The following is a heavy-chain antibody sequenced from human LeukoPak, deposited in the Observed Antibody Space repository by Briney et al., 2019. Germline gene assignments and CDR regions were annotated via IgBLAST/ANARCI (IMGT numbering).Heavy chain of an antibody. CDR3: ARASYDLRGSCSGGDCYEPRDWFDP. J-gene: IGHJ5*02. CDR1: GYRFSSYA. V-gene: IGHV7-4-1*02. Sequence: GASVKVSCKASGYRFSSYAMNWVRQVPGQGLEWMGWINTNTGNPTYAQGFTGRFVFSLDTSVSTAHLQISSLKAEDTAAYYCARASYDLRGSCSGGDCYEPRDWFDPWGQGTLVTVSS. CDR2: INTNTGNP. D-gene: IGHD2-15*01.